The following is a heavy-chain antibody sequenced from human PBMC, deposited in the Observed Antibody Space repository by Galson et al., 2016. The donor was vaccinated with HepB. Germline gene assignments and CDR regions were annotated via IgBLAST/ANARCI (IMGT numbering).Heavy chain of an antibody. CDR2: IYLSGTT. D-gene: IGHD2-15*01. CDR1: GGSISSGGYS. V-gene: IGHV4-30-2*01. Sequence: TLSLTCAVSGGSISSGGYSWSWIRQPPGKGLEWIGYIYLSGTTYYNPSIKSRVTISVDTSKNQFSLMLGSVTAADTAIYYCARGSNCSGGRCFWFDPWGQGTLVTVSS. CDR3: ARGSNCSGGRCFWFDP. J-gene: IGHJ5*02.